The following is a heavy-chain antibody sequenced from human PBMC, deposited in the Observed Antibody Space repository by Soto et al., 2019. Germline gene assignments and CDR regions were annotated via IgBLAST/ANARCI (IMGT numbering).Heavy chain of an antibody. Sequence: PGGSLRLSCAASGFTFNNFGMHWVRQAPGKGLEWVAVISNDGLTKYYADSVKGRFTISRDNSKNTLNLQMNSLRAEDTALYYCVRDSYSSGWYVFDYWGQGALVTVSS. CDR1: GFTFNNFG. V-gene: IGHV3-30*03. J-gene: IGHJ4*02. D-gene: IGHD6-19*01. CDR2: ISNDGLTK. CDR3: VRDSYSSGWYVFDY.